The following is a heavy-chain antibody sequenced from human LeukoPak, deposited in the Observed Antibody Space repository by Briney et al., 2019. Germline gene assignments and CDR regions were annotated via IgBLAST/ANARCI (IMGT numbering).Heavy chain of an antibody. D-gene: IGHD6-13*01. Sequence: GGSLRLSCAASGFTFSTYAMSWVRQAPGKGLEWVSVISGGGGSTYYADSVKGRFTISRDNSKNTLYLQMNSLRAEDTAIYYCARGVTAALYYHYYYMDVWGKGTTVTVSS. CDR1: GFTFSTYA. CDR3: ARGVTAALYYHYYYMDV. J-gene: IGHJ6*03. V-gene: IGHV3-23*01. CDR2: ISGGGGST.